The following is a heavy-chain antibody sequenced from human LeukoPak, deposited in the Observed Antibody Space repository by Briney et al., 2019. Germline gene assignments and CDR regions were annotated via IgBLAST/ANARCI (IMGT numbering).Heavy chain of an antibody. D-gene: IGHD3-22*01. CDR2: ISGSGGSA. CDR1: GFIFSSYA. V-gene: IGHV3-23*01. CDR3: ASPHERPYYYDSSGGFDY. Sequence: PGGSLRLSCAASGFIFSSYAMSWVRQAPGKGLEWVSAISGSGGSAYYADSVKGRFTISRDNSKNTLYLQMNSLRAEDTAVYYCASPHERPYYYDSSGGFDYWGQGTLVTVSS. J-gene: IGHJ4*02.